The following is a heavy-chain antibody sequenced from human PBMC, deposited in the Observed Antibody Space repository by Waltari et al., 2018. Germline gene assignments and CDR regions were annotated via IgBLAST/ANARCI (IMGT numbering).Heavy chain of an antibody. CDR2: IRREPYNYAT. V-gene: IGHV3-73*01. Sequence: VQLVESGGGLVQPGGSLKRSCATSGFSFRGSSIHWVRQTSGKGLEWVGRIRREPYNYATAYSASVKGRFTISRDDSKNTAFLQMNSLMTEDTAVYYCSGGEVTGTDFWGQGTLVTVSS. CDR1: GFSFRGSS. CDR3: SGGEVTGTDF. J-gene: IGHJ4*02. D-gene: IGHD6-19*01.